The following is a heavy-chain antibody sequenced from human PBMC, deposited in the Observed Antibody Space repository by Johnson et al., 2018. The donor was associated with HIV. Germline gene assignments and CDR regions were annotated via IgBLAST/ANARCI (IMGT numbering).Heavy chain of an antibody. CDR2: ISYDGSNK. J-gene: IGHJ3*02. CDR3: AREAQTHAFDI. Sequence: QVQLVESGGGLVKPGGSLRLSCAASGFTFSSYAMHWVRQAPGKGLEWVAVISYDGSNKYYADSVKGRFTISRDNSKNTLYLQMNSLRAGDTAVYYCAREAQTHAFDIWGQGTMVTVSS. D-gene: IGHD4-23*01. V-gene: IGHV3-30*14. CDR1: GFTFSSYA.